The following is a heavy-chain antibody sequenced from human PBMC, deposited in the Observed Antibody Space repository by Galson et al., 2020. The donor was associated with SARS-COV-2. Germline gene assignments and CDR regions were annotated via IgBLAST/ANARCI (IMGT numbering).Heavy chain of an antibody. J-gene: IGHJ4*02. CDR3: GSGSDYVWDY. CDR1: GVSTSSTYW. D-gene: IGHD3-16*01. CDR2: IFHSGIP. Sequence: SETLSLTCDVPGVSTSSTYWWGWVRQPPGKGLEWIGEIFHSGIPNYNPSLKSRVSMSVDTSKNQFPLKVYSVTAADTAVYYCGSGSDYVWDYGGQGTLVTVSS. V-gene: IGHV4-4*02.